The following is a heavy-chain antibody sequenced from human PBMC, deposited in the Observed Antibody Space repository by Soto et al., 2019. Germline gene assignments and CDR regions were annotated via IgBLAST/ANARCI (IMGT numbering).Heavy chain of an antibody. Sequence: GGSLRLSCTASGFTFGDYAMSWFRQAPGKGLEWVGFIRSKAYGGTTEYAASVKGRFTISRDDSKSIAYLQMYSLKTEDTAVYYCTRVEVTMIVTDYWGQGTLVTVSS. CDR1: GFTFGDYA. CDR2: IRSKAYGGTT. D-gene: IGHD3-22*01. CDR3: TRVEVTMIVTDY. V-gene: IGHV3-49*03. J-gene: IGHJ4*02.